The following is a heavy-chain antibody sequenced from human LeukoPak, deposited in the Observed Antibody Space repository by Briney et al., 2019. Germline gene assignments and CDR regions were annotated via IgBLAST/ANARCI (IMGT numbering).Heavy chain of an antibody. CDR1: GYTFTSYG. CDR2: ISAYNGNT. J-gene: IGHJ6*02. V-gene: IGHV1-18*01. CDR3: ARDHSGYCSSTSCYLDYYGMDV. Sequence: ASVKVSCKASGYTFTSYGISWVRQAPGQGLEWMGWISAYNGNTNYAQKLQGRVTMTTDTSTSTAYMELRSLRSDDTAVYYCARDHSGYCSSTSCYLDYYGMDVWGQGTTVTVSS. D-gene: IGHD2-2*01.